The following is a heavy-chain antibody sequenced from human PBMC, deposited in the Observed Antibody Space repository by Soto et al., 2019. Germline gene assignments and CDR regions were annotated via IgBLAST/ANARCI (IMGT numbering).Heavy chain of an antibody. V-gene: IGHV4-59*01. Sequence: SETLSLTCTVSGGSISSYYWSWIRQPPGKGLEWIGYIYYSGSTNYNPSLKSRVTISVDTSKNQFSLKLSSVTAADTAVYYCARALFPYSSSLWEYYYYYMDVWGKGTTVTVSS. CDR3: ARALFPYSSSLWEYYYYYMDV. J-gene: IGHJ6*03. D-gene: IGHD6-6*01. CDR1: GGSISSYY. CDR2: IYYSGST.